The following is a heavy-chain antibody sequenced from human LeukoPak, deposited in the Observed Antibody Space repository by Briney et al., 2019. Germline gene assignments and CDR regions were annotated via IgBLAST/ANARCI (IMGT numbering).Heavy chain of an antibody. D-gene: IGHD3/OR15-3a*01. CDR3: AQYGPLAPGKGLPDW. CDR1: GFTINSYG. V-gene: IGHV3-23*01. J-gene: IGHJ4*02. Sequence: GSLSLSCAASGFTINSYGMSWVRQAPGKGLEWVSSICCSAGGTYYADPVRGRFTISRDTSKNALYMQMLSLRVEDMCLYFCAQYGPLAPGKGLPDWWGQGTLVTVSS. CDR2: ICCSAGGT.